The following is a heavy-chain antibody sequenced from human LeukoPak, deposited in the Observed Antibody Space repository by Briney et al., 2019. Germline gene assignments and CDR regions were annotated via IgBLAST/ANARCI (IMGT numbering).Heavy chain of an antibody. CDR1: GGSIRSYY. CDR3: ARERIVVVPAAMDWYYYYYMDV. Sequence: SETLSLTCTVSGGSIRSYYWSWIRQPPGKGLEWIGYIYYSGSTNYNPSLKSRVTISVDTSKNQFSLKLSSVTAADTAVYYCARERIVVVPAAMDWYYYYYMDVWGKGTTVTISS. D-gene: IGHD2-2*01. J-gene: IGHJ6*03. CDR2: IYYSGST. V-gene: IGHV4-59*01.